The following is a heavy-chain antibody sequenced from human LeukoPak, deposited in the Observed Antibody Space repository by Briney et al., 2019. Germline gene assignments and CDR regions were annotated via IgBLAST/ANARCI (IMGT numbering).Heavy chain of an antibody. J-gene: IGHJ3*02. CDR2: IYHSGST. D-gene: IGHD1-26*01. CDR3: AKSPSGSYYYAFDI. Sequence: SETLSLTCAVSGGSISSSNWWSWVRQPPGKGLEWIGEIYHSGSTNYNPSLKSRVTISVDKSKNQFSLKLSSVTAADTAVYYCAKSPSGSYYYAFDIWGQGTMVTVSS. V-gene: IGHV4-4*02. CDR1: GGSISSSNW.